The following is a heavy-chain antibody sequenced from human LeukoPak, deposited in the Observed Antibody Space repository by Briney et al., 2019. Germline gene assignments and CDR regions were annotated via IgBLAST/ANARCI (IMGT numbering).Heavy chain of an antibody. Sequence: PGGSLRLSCEGSGFSVNGYVMSWVRQAPGKGLEWIAVTGGSDDNTHYADSVKGRFTISRDNSENRLFLQMNSLRPDDSALYCCTKDLMTGFSSGWYFAYWGQGTLVTVSS. J-gene: IGHJ4*02. D-gene: IGHD6-19*01. CDR3: TKDLMTGFSSGWYFAY. CDR1: GFSVNGYV. V-gene: IGHV3-23*01. CDR2: TGGSDDNT.